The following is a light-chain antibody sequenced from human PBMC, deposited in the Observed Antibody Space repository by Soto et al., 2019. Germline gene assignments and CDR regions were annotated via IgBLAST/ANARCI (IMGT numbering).Light chain of an antibody. V-gene: IGLV2-8*01. CDR2: EVS. CDR3: CSYAGRINWV. CDR1: SSDVGGYNY. J-gene: IGLJ3*02. Sequence: QSALTQPPSASGSPGQSVAISCTGTSSDVGGYNYVSWYQQHPGKAPKLMIYEVSDRPSGVSNRFSGSKSGNTASLTISGLQGSDEADYYCCSYAGRINWVFGGGTKLTVL.